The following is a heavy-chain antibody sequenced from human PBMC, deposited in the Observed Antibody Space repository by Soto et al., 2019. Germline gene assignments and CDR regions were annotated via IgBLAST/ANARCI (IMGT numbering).Heavy chain of an antibody. CDR1: GGSISSGGYS. Sequence: QLQLQESGSGLVKPSQTLSLTCAVSGGSISSGGYSWSWIRQPPGKGLEWIGYIYHSGSTYYNPSLKSRVTISADRSKNQVSLKLSSVTAADTAVYYCARVILVIGYFDYWGQGTLVTVSS. V-gene: IGHV4-30-2*01. J-gene: IGHJ4*02. D-gene: IGHD3-9*01. CDR2: IYHSGST. CDR3: ARVILVIGYFDY.